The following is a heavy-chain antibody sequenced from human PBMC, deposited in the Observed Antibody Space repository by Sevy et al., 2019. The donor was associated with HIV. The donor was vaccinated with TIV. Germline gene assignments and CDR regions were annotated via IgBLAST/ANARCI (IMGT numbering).Heavy chain of an antibody. CDR2: ISSSGSTI. Sequence: GGSLGLSCAASGFTFSDYYMSWIRQAPGKGLEWVSYISSSGSTIYYADSVKGRFTISRDNAKNSLYLQMNSLRAEDTAVYYCARVGWVTTHGAFDIWGQGTMVTVSS. V-gene: IGHV3-11*01. D-gene: IGHD1-1*01. CDR1: GFTFSDYY. J-gene: IGHJ3*02. CDR3: ARVGWVTTHGAFDI.